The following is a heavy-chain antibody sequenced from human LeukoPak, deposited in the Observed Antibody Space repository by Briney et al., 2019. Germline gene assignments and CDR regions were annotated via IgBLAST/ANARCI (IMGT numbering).Heavy chain of an antibody. Sequence: GGSLRLSCAASGFTFSDYYMSWIRQAPGKGLEWVSYISSSGSTIYYADSVKGRFTISRDNAKNSLYLQMNSLRAEDTAVYYCARDLHDSSGYYMDAFDIWGQGTMVTVSS. D-gene: IGHD3-22*01. CDR2: ISSSGSTI. CDR3: ARDLHDSSGYYMDAFDI. J-gene: IGHJ3*02. CDR1: GFTFSDYY. V-gene: IGHV3-11*01.